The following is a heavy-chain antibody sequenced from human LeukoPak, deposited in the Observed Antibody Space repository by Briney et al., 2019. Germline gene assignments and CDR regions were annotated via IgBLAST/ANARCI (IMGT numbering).Heavy chain of an antibody. D-gene: IGHD3-16*01. CDR1: GFTVSSNY. Sequence: GGSLRLSCAASGFTVSSNYMSWVRQAPGKGLEWVSVIYSGGSTYYADSVKGRFTISRDDSKNTLYLQMNSLRAEDTAVYYCARDAPTGGFGYWGQGTLVTVSS. V-gene: IGHV3-53*01. CDR2: IYSGGST. CDR3: ARDAPTGGFGY. J-gene: IGHJ4*02.